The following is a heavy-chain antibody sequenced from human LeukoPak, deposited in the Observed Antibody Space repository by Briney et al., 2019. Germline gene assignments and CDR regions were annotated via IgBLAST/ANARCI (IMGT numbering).Heavy chain of an antibody. CDR1: GGSISSYY. CDR2: IYTSGST. V-gene: IGHV4-4*07. D-gene: IGHD6-13*01. CDR3: AASRVRFSIAAAGTEAY. Sequence: SETLSLTCTVSGGSISSYYWSWIRQPAGKGLEWIGRIYTSGSTNYNPSPKSRGTMSVDTSKNQFSLKLSSVTAADTAVYYCAASRVRFSIAAAGTEAYWGQGTLVTVSS. J-gene: IGHJ4*02.